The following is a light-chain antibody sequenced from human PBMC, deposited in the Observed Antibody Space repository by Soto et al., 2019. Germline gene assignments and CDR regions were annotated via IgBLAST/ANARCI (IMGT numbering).Light chain of an antibody. V-gene: IGKV3-20*01. Sequence: EIVLTQSPGTLSLSPGERATLSCRASQSVRSGYLAWYQQKPGQAPRLLIYGASSRATGIPDRFSGSGSGTDFTRTIRRLEPEDFAVYYCQQYGGSPQTFGQGTKVEI. CDR3: QQYGGSPQT. CDR1: QSVRSGY. J-gene: IGKJ1*01. CDR2: GAS.